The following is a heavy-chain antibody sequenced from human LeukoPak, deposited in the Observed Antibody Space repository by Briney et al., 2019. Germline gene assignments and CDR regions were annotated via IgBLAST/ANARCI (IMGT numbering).Heavy chain of an antibody. CDR3: ARTNYGGNFFFDY. Sequence: SVKVSCKPSRGTFSSYAISWVRQAPGQGLEWMGGIIPIFGTANYAQKFQGRVTITTGESTSTAYMELSSLRSEDTAVYYCARTNYGGNFFFDYWGQGTLVTVSS. D-gene: IGHD4-23*01. J-gene: IGHJ4*02. V-gene: IGHV1-69*05. CDR1: RGTFSSYA. CDR2: IIPIFGTA.